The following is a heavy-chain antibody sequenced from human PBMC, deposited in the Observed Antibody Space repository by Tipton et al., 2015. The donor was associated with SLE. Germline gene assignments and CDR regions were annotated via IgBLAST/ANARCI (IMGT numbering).Heavy chain of an antibody. CDR2: ISSSSSYT. CDR3: ARAEQWLVPYFQH. V-gene: IGHV3-11*06. J-gene: IGHJ1*01. CDR1: GFTFSDYY. D-gene: IGHD6-19*01. Sequence: SLRLSCAASGFTFSDYYMSWIRQAPGKGLEWVSYISSSSSYTNYADSVKGRFTISRDNAKNSLYLQMNSLRAEDTAVYYCARAEQWLVPYFQHWGQGTLVTVSS.